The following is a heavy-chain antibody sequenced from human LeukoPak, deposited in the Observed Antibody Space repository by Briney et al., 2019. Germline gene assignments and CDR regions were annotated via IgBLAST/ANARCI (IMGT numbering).Heavy chain of an antibody. V-gene: IGHV1-69*05. Sequence: GASVKVSCKASGDTFTSYGISWVRQAPGQGLEWMGGIIPIFGTANYAQKFQGRVTITTDTSTSTAYMELSSLRSEATAVYYCARDRRGATNSNDYYYMDVWGKGTRVTVSS. J-gene: IGHJ6*03. CDR3: ARDRRGATNSNDYYYMDV. CDR2: IIPIFGTA. CDR1: GDTFTSYG. D-gene: IGHD1-26*01.